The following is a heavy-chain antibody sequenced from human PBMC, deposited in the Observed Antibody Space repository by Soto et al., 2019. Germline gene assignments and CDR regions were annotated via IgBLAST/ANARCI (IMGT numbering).Heavy chain of an antibody. CDR1: GFTFSSYA. J-gene: IGHJ6*02. CDR3: AMLKSGSYSCHGMDV. V-gene: IGHV3-23*01. Sequence: EVQLLESGGDLVQPGGSLRLSCAASGFTFSSYAMNWVRQAPGKGLEWVSAISGSGGNTFYADSVKGRFTISRDNSKNTMFLQMHSLRAEDTAIYYCAMLKSGSYSCHGMDVWGQGTAVTVSS. CDR2: ISGSGGNT. D-gene: IGHD1-26*01.